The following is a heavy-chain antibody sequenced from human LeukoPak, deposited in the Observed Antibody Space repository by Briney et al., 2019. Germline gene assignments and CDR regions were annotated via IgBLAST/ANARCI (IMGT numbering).Heavy chain of an antibody. CDR2: INHSGST. V-gene: IGHV4-34*01. D-gene: IGHD6-19*01. CDR1: GGSFSGYY. J-gene: IGHJ4*02. CDR3: ASQGYSSGRDY. Sequence: PSETLSLTCAVYGGSFSGYYWSWIRQPPGKGLEWIGEINHSGSTNYNPSLKSRVTISVDTSKNQFSLKLSSVTAADTAVYYCASQGYSSGRDYWGQGTLVTVSS.